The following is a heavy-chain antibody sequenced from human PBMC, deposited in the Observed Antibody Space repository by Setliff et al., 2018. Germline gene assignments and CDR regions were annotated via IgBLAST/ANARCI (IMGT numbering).Heavy chain of an antibody. Sequence: LRLSCAASGFPFGFYAMAWVRQAPGKGLEWLALSYGGSSSFYADSVKGRFTVSRDNSKYTLYLQMDSLRVEDTAMYYCAKAGYTSKWYEARVPDSWGQGTLVTVSS. J-gene: IGHJ4*02. CDR2: SYGGSSS. CDR3: AKAGYTSKWYEARVPDS. V-gene: IGHV3-23*03. D-gene: IGHD6-13*01. CDR1: GFPFGFYA.